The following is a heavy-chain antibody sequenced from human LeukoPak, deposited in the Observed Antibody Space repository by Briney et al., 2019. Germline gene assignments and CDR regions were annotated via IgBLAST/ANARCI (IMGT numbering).Heavy chain of an antibody. V-gene: IGHV4-34*01. J-gene: IGHJ4*02. D-gene: IGHD3-10*01. Sequence: PSETLSLTCAVYGGSFSGYFWSWFRQPPGKGLEWIGEINRSGSTNYNSSLSLKSRVTISVDTSKNQFSLKLSSVTAADTAVYYCARGGTPWDHYYGSGSYPYWGQGTLVTVSS. CDR2: INRSGST. CDR3: ARGGTPWDHYYGSGSYPY. CDR1: GGSFSGYF.